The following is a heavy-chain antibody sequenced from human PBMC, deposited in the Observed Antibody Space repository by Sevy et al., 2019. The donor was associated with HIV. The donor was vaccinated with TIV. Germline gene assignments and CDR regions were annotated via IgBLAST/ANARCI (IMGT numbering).Heavy chain of an antibody. CDR3: ARDDIVVVPAAISRYYYYYGMDV. V-gene: IGHV3-21*01. CDR2: ISSSSSYI. J-gene: IGHJ6*02. Sequence: GGSLRLSCAASGFTFSSYSMNWVRQAPGKGLEWVSSISSSSSYIYYADSVKGRFTIPRDNAKNSRYMQRNSLRAEDTAVYYCARDDIVVVPAAISRYYYYYGMDVWGQGTTVTVSS. CDR1: GFTFSSYS. D-gene: IGHD2-2*02.